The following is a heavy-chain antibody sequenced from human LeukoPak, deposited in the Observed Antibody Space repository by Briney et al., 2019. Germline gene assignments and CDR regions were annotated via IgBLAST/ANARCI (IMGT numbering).Heavy chain of an antibody. V-gene: IGHV3-23*01. D-gene: IGHD3-3*01. CDR2: ISGSGGST. J-gene: IGHJ4*02. CDR1: GFTLSSYA. Sequence: GGSLRLSCAASGFTLSSYAMSWVRQAPGKGLEWVSAISGSGGSTYYADSVKGRFTISRDNSKNTLYLQMNSLRAEDTAVYYCAKVSPRITIFGVVTTFPLLYFDYWGQGTLVTVSS. CDR3: AKVSPRITIFGVVTTFPLLYFDY.